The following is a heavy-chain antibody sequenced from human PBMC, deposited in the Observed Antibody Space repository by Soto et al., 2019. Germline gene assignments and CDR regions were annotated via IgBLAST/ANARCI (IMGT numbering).Heavy chain of an antibody. CDR1: GGSISSGGYY. CDR3: ARCSLVVIPVPGFDP. J-gene: IGHJ5*02. V-gene: IGHV4-31*03. D-gene: IGHD2-15*01. CDR2: IYYNGNT. Sequence: LSLTCTVSGGSISSGGYYWSWIRQHPGRGLEWIGYIYYNGNTYYNPSLKSRVTAPVDTSKNQFSLNVRSVTAADTAVYYCARCSLVVIPVPGFDPWGQGTLVTVSS.